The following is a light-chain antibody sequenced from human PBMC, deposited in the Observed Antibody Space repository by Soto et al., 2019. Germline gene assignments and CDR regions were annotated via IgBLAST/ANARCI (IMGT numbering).Light chain of an antibody. V-gene: IGKV3-15*01. Sequence: EIVMTQSPATLSLSPGERATLSCRASQSVSTDLAWYQQKPGQAPRLLIYVASTRATDVPARFSGGGSETEFTLTISSLQSEDFAVYFCQQYNIWPLWTFGQGTKVEIK. CDR1: QSVSTD. J-gene: IGKJ1*01. CDR2: VAS. CDR3: QQYNIWPLWT.